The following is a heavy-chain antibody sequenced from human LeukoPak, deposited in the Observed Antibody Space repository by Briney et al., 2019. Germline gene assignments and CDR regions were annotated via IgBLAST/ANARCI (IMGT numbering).Heavy chain of an antibody. CDR2: ISSSSSYI. CDR1: GFTFSSYS. J-gene: IGHJ2*01. D-gene: IGHD3-22*01. CDR3: ARSPRIYDNSGYYLVEYFGL. V-gene: IGHV3-21*04. Sequence: PGGSLRLSCAASGFTFSSYSMNWARQAPGKGLEWVSSISSSSSYIYYADSVKGRFTISRDISKNTLFLQMSSLRAEDTAVYYCARSPRIYDNSGYYLVEYFGLWGRGTLVTVSS.